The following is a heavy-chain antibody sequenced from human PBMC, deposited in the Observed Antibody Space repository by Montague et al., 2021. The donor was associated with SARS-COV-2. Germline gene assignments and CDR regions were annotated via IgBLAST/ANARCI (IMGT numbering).Heavy chain of an antibody. D-gene: IGHD3-3*01. J-gene: IGHJ4*02. V-gene: IGHV3-30*04. Sequence: SLRLSCAASGFTFSSYAMHWVRQAPGKGPEWVAVISCDGSNKYYADSVKGRFTISRDNSKNTLYLQMNSLRAEDTAVYYCARDHDSIFGVVIGPLDYWGQGTLVTVSS. CDR3: ARDHDSIFGVVIGPLDY. CDR1: GFTFSSYA. CDR2: ISCDGSNK.